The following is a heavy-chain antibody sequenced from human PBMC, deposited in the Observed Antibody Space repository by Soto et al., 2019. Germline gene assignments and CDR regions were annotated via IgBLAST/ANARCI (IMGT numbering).Heavy chain of an antibody. CDR3: TKRLGSTATTYGAY. CDR1: GFTFNSYD. Sequence: GSLRLSCAASGFTFNSYDMSWGRQAPGKGLEWVSLISGDGDTTYYADSVKGRFTVSRDNSKNTLYLQMNSLRAEDTALYYCTKRLGSTATTYGAYWGPGTLVTVSS. V-gene: IGHV3-23*01. J-gene: IGHJ4*02. CDR2: ISGDGDTT. D-gene: IGHD1-1*01.